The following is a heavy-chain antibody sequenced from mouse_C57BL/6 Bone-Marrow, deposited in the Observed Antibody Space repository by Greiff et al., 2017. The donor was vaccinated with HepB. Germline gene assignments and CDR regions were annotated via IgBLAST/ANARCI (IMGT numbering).Heavy chain of an antibody. J-gene: IGHJ2*01. D-gene: IGHD2-2*01. CDR1: GYTFTSYW. V-gene: IGHV1-72*01. Sequence: VQLQQPGAELVKPGASVKLSCKASGYTFTSYWMHWVKQRPGRGLEWIGRIDPNSGGTKYNEKFKSKATLTVDKPSSTAYRQISSLTSEDSAVYYCARCGKSTMVPYYFDYWGQGTTLTVSS. CDR3: ARCGKSTMVPYYFDY. CDR2: IDPNSGGT.